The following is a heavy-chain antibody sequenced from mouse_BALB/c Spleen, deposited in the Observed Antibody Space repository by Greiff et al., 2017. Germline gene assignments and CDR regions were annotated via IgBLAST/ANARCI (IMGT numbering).Heavy chain of an antibody. CDR1: GFTFSSYG. V-gene: IGHV5-6*01. D-gene: IGHD1-1*01. Sequence: EVQVVESGGDLVKPGGSLKLSCAASGFTFSSYGMSWVRQTPDKRLEWVATISSGGSYTYYPDSVKGRFTISRDNAKNTLYLQMSSLKSEDTAMYYCASDYYGSSSLDYWGQGTTLTVSS. J-gene: IGHJ2*01. CDR3: ASDYYGSSSLDY. CDR2: ISSGGSYT.